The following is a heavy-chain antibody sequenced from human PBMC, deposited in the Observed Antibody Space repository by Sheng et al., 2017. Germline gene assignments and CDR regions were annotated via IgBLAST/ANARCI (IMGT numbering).Heavy chain of an antibody. CDR2: IYYSGST. Sequence: QVQLQESGPGLVKPSETLSLTCTVSGGSVSSGSYYWSWIRQPPGKGLEWIGYIYYSGSTNYNPSLKSRVTISVDTSKNQFSLKLSSVTAADTAVYYCARETHCGGDCYEYNWFDPWGQGTLVTVSS. CDR3: ARETHCGGDCYEYNWFDP. V-gene: IGHV4-61*01. CDR1: GGSVSSGSYY. D-gene: IGHD2-21*01. J-gene: IGHJ5*02.